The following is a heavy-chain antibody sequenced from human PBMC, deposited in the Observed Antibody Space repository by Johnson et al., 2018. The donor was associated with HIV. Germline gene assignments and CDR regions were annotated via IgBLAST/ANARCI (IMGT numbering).Heavy chain of an antibody. Sequence: VQLVESGGGVVRPGGSLRLSCAASGFTFHDYGMSWVRQAPGKGLEWVSGINWNGDSTDYADSVKGRFTVSRDSAKNSLCLPMNSLRDEDTAVYYWAKGYGIGGGSDAFDIWGQGTMGTVSS. CDR3: AKGYGIGGGSDAFDI. J-gene: IGHJ3*02. D-gene: IGHD1-26*01. CDR2: INWNGDST. CDR1: GFTFHDYG. V-gene: IGHV3-20*04.